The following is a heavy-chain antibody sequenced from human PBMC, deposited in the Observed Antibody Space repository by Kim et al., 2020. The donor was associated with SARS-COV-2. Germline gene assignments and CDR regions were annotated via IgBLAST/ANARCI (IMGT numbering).Heavy chain of an antibody. Sequence: GSLRLSCAASGFTFSDHYMDWVRQAPGKGLEWVGRTRNKANSYTTEYAASVKGRFTISRDDSKNSLYLQMNSLKTEDTAVYYCARAGYCSGGSCYSGHYYGMDVWGQGTTVTVSS. CDR3: ARAGYCSGGSCYSGHYYGMDV. V-gene: IGHV3-72*01. CDR1: GFTFSDHY. D-gene: IGHD2-15*01. J-gene: IGHJ6*02. CDR2: TRNKANSYTT.